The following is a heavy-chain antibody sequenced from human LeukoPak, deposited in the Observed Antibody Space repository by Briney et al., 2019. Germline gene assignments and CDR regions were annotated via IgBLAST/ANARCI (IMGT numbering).Heavy chain of an antibody. V-gene: IGHV4-31*03. D-gene: IGHD3-3*01. CDR1: GGSISSGPYY. J-gene: IGHJ6*02. CDR3: ARIAYDALDSYYYGMDV. Sequence: PSETLSLTCTVSGGSISSGPYYWIWIRQHPGKGLEWIGYITYSGNTYYYPALNSRVTVSLDTSKTQFSLKLSSVTAADTAVYYCARIAYDALDSYYYGMDVWGQGTTVTVFS. CDR2: ITYSGNT.